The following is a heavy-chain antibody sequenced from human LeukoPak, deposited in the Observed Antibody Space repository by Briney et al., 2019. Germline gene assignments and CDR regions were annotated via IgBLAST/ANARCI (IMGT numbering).Heavy chain of an antibody. V-gene: IGHV5-51*01. D-gene: IGHD1-26*01. CDR3: ARYNLYGGRYCLFDI. CDR2: IYPGDSDT. Sequence: GQSLKISCKASVYSFSSYWIAWVRQLPGKGLDGMDIIYPGDSDTTYRPFFQGQVTMSAAKSTSTAYLQWSSLKASDTAMYYCARYNLYGGRYCLFDIWGQGTMVTVS. J-gene: IGHJ3*02. CDR1: VYSFSSYW.